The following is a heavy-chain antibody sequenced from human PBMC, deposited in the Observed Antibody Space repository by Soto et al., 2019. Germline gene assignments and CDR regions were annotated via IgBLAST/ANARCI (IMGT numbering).Heavy chain of an antibody. Sequence: GESLKISCKGSGYSFTSYWIGWVRQMPGKGLEWMGIIYPGDSGTRYSPSFQGQVTISADKSISTAYLQWSSLKASDTAMYYCARSRYCSSTSCYANWFDPWGQGTLVTVSS. V-gene: IGHV5-51*01. D-gene: IGHD2-2*01. CDR2: IYPGDSGT. CDR1: GYSFTSYW. J-gene: IGHJ5*02. CDR3: ARSRYCSSTSCYANWFDP.